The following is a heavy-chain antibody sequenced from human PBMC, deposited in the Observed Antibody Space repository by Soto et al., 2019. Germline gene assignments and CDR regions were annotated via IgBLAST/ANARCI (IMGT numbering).Heavy chain of an antibody. Sequence: QVQLVESGGGVVQPGRSLRLSCAASGFTFSSYGMHWVRQAPGKGLEWGAVIWYDGSNKYYADSVKGRFTISRDNSKNTLYLQMNHLRAEDTAVYYCARDGLHEYGGNVGYFGMDVWGQGTTVTVSS. CDR1: GFTFSSYG. D-gene: IGHD4-17*01. CDR3: ARDGLHEYGGNVGYFGMDV. J-gene: IGHJ6*02. V-gene: IGHV3-33*01. CDR2: IWYDGSNK.